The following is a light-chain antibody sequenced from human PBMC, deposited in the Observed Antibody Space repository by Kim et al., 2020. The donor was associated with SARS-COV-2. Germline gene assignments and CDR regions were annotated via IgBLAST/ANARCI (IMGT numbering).Light chain of an antibody. V-gene: IGLV2-14*04. J-gene: IGLJ1*01. CDR1: SSDVGGYNY. CDR3: SSYTSSSTYV. Sequence: GQSITLSCTGTSSDVGGYNYVSWYQQHPGKAPKLMIYDVSKRPSGVSNRFSGFKSGNTASLTISGLQAEDEADYYCSSYTSSSTYVFGTGTKVTVL. CDR2: DVS.